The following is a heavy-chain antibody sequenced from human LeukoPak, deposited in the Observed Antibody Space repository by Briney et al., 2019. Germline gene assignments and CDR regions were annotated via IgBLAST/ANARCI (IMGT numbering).Heavy chain of an antibody. CDR1: GYTFTSYY. Sequence: ASVKVSCKASGYTFTSYYIHWVRQAPGQGLEWMGISNPSGGSSNYAQKFQGRVTMTRDTSTSTVYMELSSLRSEDTAVYYCARAAGGGYFDFWGQGTLVTVSS. J-gene: IGHJ4*02. CDR2: SNPSGGSS. D-gene: IGHD6-13*01. V-gene: IGHV1-46*01. CDR3: ARAAGGGYFDF.